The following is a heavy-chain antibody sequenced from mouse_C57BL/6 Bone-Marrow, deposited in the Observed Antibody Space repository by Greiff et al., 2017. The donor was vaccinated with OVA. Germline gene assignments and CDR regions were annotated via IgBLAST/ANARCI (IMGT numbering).Heavy chain of an antibody. Sequence: QVQLQQPGAELVKPGASVKMSCKASGYTFTSYWITWVKQRPGQGLEWIGDIYPGSGSTNYNEKFKSKATLTVDTSSSTAYMQLSSLTSEDSAVYYCARGDYYGSLHYFDYWGQGTTLTASS. CDR3: ARGDYYGSLHYFDY. J-gene: IGHJ2*01. CDR1: GYTFTSYW. V-gene: IGHV1-55*01. CDR2: IYPGSGST. D-gene: IGHD1-1*01.